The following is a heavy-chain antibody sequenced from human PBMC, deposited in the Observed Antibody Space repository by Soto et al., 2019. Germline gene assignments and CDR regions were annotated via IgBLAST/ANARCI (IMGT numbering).Heavy chain of an antibody. V-gene: IGHV4-4*02. CDR2: VYRTGST. CDR1: GGSISTSNW. D-gene: IGHD2-2*01. Sequence: SETLSLTCAVSGGSISTSNWWSWVRQPPGKGLEWIGEVYRTGSTNYNPSLESRLTISVDKSKNQFSLKLTSVTAADTAVYYCARGRLVPAVNFDYWGLGTLVTVSS. J-gene: IGHJ4*02. CDR3: ARGRLVPAVNFDY.